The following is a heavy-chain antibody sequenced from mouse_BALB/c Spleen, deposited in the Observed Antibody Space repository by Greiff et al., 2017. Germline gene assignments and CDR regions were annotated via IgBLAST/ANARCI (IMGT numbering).Heavy chain of an antibody. CDR1: GFTFTDYY. V-gene: IGHV7-3*02. CDR3: ASRDY. Sequence: EVQVVESGGGLVQPGGSLRLSCATSGFTFTDYYMSWVRQPPGKALEWLGFIRNKANGYTTEYSASVKGRFTISRDNSQSILYLQMNTLRAEDSATYYCASRDYWGQGTSVTVSS. J-gene: IGHJ4*01. CDR2: IRNKANGYTT.